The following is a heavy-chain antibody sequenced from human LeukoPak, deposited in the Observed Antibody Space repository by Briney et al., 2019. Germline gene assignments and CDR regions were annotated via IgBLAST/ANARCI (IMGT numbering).Heavy chain of an antibody. CDR2: ISYDGSNK. CDR1: GGSISSYY. CDR3: ARGYYGY. V-gene: IGHV3-30-3*01. D-gene: IGHD3-3*01. J-gene: IGHJ4*02. Sequence: LSLTCTVSGGSISSYYWSWIRQAPGKGLEWVAVISYDGSNKYYADSVKGRFTISRDNSKNTLYLQMSSLRAEDTAVYYCARGYYGYWGQGTLVTVSS.